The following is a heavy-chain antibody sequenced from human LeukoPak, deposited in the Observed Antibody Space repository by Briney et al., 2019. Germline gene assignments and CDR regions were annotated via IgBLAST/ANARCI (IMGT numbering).Heavy chain of an antibody. Sequence: GGSLRLSCAASGFTFTIFGLNWVRQAPGKGPEWVSYIDARSGITYYADSVQGRFTLSRDNARESVFLQMDSLRVDDTAVYYCARAVQWGLYWYFDLWGRGTLVTVSS. CDR2: IDARSGIT. CDR1: GFTFTIFG. CDR3: ARAVQWGLYWYFDL. D-gene: IGHD1-26*01. V-gene: IGHV3-48*01. J-gene: IGHJ2*01.